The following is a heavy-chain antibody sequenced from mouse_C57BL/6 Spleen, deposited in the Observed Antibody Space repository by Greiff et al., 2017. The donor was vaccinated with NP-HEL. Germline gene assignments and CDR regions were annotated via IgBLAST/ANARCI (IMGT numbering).Heavy chain of an antibody. J-gene: IGHJ3*01. Sequence: LQPGAELVKPGASVKLSCKASGYTFTSYWMQWVKQRPGQGLEWIGEIDPSDSYTNYNQKFKGKATLTVDTSSSTAYMQLSSLTSEDSAVYYCASYSNYGFAYWGQGTLVTVSA. CDR3: ASYSNYGFAY. CDR2: IDPSDSYT. V-gene: IGHV1-50*01. D-gene: IGHD2-5*01. CDR1: GYTFTSYW.